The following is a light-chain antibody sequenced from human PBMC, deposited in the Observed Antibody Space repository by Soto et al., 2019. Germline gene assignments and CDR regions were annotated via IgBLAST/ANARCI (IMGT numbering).Light chain of an antibody. CDR3: AAWDASLNGYV. CDR1: SSNNGSNT. CDR2: SNP. V-gene: IGLV1-44*01. J-gene: IGLJ1*01. Sequence: QSVLTQPPSAYRTPGQMGTISSTGSSSNNGSNTVNWYQQLPGTAPKRLTYSNPQRPSGVPDRFSGSKSGTSASLAISGLQSEDEADYYCAAWDASLNGYVFGTGTKVTVL.